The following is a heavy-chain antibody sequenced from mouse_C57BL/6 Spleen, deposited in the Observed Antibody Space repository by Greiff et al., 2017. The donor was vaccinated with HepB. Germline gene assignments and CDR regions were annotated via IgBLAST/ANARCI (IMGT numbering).Heavy chain of an antibody. Sequence: VQLQQSGAELVKPGASVKISCKASGYAFSSYWMNWVKQRPGQGLEWIGQIYPGDGDTNYNGKFKGKATLTADKSASTAYMQLSSLTSEDSAVYFCAREYYYGSGDDYWGQGTTLTVSS. J-gene: IGHJ2*01. D-gene: IGHD1-1*01. CDR1: GYAFSSYW. V-gene: IGHV1-80*01. CDR2: IYPGDGDT. CDR3: AREYYYGSGDDY.